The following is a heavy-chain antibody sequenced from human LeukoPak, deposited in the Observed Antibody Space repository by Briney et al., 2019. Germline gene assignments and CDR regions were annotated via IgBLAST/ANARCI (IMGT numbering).Heavy chain of an antibody. D-gene: IGHD4/OR15-4a*01. CDR1: GGSISSRSDY. CDR3: ARRPGEYGGNDFDY. Sequence: PSETLSLTCTVPGGSISSRSDYWGWIRQPPGKGLEWIGSIYYSGSTHYNPSLKSRVTISVDTSKNQFSLKLSSVTAADTAVYYCARRPGEYGGNDFDYWGQGTLVTVSS. V-gene: IGHV4-39*01. CDR2: IYYSGST. J-gene: IGHJ4*02.